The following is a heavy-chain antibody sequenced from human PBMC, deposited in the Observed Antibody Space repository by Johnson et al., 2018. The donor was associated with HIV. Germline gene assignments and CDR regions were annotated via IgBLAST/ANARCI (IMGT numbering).Heavy chain of an antibody. V-gene: IGHV3-30*04. CDR3: AETPGIAAAGTGYAFDI. J-gene: IGHJ3*02. CDR2: ITYDGSNK. D-gene: IGHD6-13*01. Sequence: QVQLLESAGGFVEPGGSLRPSCAASGFTFITYAMNWVRQAPGKGLAWGAVITYDGSNKYYADSVKRRFTIPRDNSKNTLYLQMNSLGAEDTAVYYCAETPGIAAAGTGYAFDIWGQGTMVTVSS. CDR1: GFTFITYA.